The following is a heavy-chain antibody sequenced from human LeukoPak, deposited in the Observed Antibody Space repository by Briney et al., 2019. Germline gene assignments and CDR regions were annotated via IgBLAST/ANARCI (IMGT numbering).Heavy chain of an antibody. Sequence: PSQTLSLTCTVSGGSISSGGYYWSWIRQHPGKGLEWIGYIYYSGSTYYNPSLKSRVTISVDTSKNQFSLKLSSVTAADTAVYYCARGDRGVTLVWYFDLWGRGTLVTVSS. CDR2: IYYSGST. D-gene: IGHD3-10*01. V-gene: IGHV4-31*03. J-gene: IGHJ2*01. CDR3: ARGDRGVTLVWYFDL. CDR1: GGSISSGGYY.